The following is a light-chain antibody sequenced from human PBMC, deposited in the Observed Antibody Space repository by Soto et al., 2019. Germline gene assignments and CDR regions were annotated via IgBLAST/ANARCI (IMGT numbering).Light chain of an antibody. CDR1: PSVGSSY. CDR3: QQYDSSPLT. CDR2: GAS. V-gene: IGKV3-20*01. Sequence: EIVLTQSPGTLSLSPGERATLSCRASPSVGSSYLAWYQQKPGQAPRLLIYGASSRATGIPDRFSGSGSGTDFTLTISRLEPEDFAVYYCQQYDSSPLTFGGGTKVEIK. J-gene: IGKJ4*01.